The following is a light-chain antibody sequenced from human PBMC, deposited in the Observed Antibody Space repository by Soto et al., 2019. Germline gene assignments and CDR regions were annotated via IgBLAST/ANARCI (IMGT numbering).Light chain of an antibody. CDR3: CSYAGSSTPYV. CDR1: SSDVGSYNL. J-gene: IGLJ1*01. Sequence: ALTQPASVSGSPGQSITISCTGTSSDVGSYNLVSWYQQHPGKAPKLMIYEVSKRPSGVSNRFSGSKSGNTASLTISGLQAEDEADYYCCSYAGSSTPYVFGTGTRSPS. CDR2: EVS. V-gene: IGLV2-23*02.